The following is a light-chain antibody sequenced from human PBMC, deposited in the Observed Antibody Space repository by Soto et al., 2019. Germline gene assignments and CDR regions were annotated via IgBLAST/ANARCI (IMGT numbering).Light chain of an antibody. J-gene: IGLJ3*02. CDR3: SSYAGSNNFV. V-gene: IGLV2-8*01. CDR1: SSDVGAYIY. Sequence: QSALTQPPSASGSPGQSVTISCTGTSSDVGAYIYVSWYQQHPGKAPQRMIYEVNKRPSGVPRRFSASKSGNTASLTVSGLQPEDEADYYCSSYAGSNNFVFGGGTKVTVL. CDR2: EVN.